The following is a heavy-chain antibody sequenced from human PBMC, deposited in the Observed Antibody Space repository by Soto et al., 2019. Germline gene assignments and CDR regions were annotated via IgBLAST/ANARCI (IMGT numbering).Heavy chain of an antibody. V-gene: IGHV1-69*12. D-gene: IGHD6-13*01. CDR2: IIPSFGTA. Sequence: QVQLVQSGAEVKKPGSSVKVSCTASGGTFSSYAISWVRQAPGQGLEWMGGIIPSFGTANYAQKFQGRVTLIADESTSTAYVELSSLRSEDTAVYYCAISVAAAGNPIFDYGGQGTLVTVSS. CDR1: GGTFSSYA. J-gene: IGHJ4*02. CDR3: AISVAAAGNPIFDY.